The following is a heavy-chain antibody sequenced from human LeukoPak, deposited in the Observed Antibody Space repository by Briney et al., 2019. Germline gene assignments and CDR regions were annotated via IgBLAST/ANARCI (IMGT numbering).Heavy chain of an antibody. CDR1: GFTFSSYA. CDR2: ISGSGGTT. D-gene: IGHD3-3*01. CDR3: AKDSDFWSGSSSCIDY. V-gene: IGHV3-23*01. Sequence: PGGSLRLSCAASGFTFSSYAMSWVRQAPGKGLEWVSGISGSGGTTSYADSVKGRFTISRDNSKSTLYLQMNGLRAEDTAVYYCAKDSDFWSGSSSCIDYWGQGTLVTVSS. J-gene: IGHJ4*02.